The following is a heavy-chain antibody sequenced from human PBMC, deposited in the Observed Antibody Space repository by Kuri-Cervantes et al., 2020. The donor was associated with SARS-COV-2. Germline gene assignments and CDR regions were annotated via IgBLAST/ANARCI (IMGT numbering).Heavy chain of an antibody. CDR2: IRGKANNYAT. V-gene: IGHV3-73*01. CDR1: GFLFSASA. Sequence: GESLKISCEVSGFLFSASAIHWVRQASGKGLEWVGRIRGKANNYATAYVASVKGRFTISRDDSQNMAYLQMNSLKTEDTAVYYCARDGRPPYYYYYMDVWGKGTTVTVSS. J-gene: IGHJ6*03. D-gene: IGHD1-26*01. CDR3: ARDGRPPYYYYYMDV.